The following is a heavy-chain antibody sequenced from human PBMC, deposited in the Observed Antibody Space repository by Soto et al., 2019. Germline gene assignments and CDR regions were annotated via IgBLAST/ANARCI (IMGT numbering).Heavy chain of an antibody. Sequence: SVKVSCKASGFTFTSSAVQWVRQARGQRLEWIGWIVVGSGNTNYAQKFQGRVTVTADKSTSTAYMELSSLRSEDTAVYYCARVVAGTMPDYWGQGTLVTVSS. V-gene: IGHV1-58*01. CDR1: GFTFTSSA. CDR3: ARVVAGTMPDY. CDR2: IVVGSGNT. D-gene: IGHD6-19*01. J-gene: IGHJ4*02.